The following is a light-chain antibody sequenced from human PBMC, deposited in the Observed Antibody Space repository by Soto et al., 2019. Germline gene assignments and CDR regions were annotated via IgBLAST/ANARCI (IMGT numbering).Light chain of an antibody. CDR2: SDK. V-gene: IGLV1-44*01. J-gene: IGLJ1*01. Sequence: QSVLTQPPSASGTPGQRITISCSGSNSNIGSTSVHWFQQFPGTAPKPLIHSDKQRPSGVPDRFSASESGTSASLAISGLQSEDEADYYWAAWDGSLNGHVLGTGTKLTVL. CDR3: AAWDGSLNGHV. CDR1: NSNIGSTS.